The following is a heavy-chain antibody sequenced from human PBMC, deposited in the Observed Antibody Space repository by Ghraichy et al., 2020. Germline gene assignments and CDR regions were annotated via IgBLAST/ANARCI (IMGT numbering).Heavy chain of an antibody. CDR2: ISSSSSYI. D-gene: IGHD1-26*01. CDR1: GFTFSSYS. V-gene: IGHV3-21*01. Sequence: GSLRLSCAASGFTFSSYSMNWVRQAPGKGLEWVSSISSSSSYIYYADSVKGRFTISRDNAKYSLYLQMNSLRAEDTAVYYCARVSWELPLYYFDYWGQGTLVTVSS. J-gene: IGHJ4*02. CDR3: ARVSWELPLYYFDY.